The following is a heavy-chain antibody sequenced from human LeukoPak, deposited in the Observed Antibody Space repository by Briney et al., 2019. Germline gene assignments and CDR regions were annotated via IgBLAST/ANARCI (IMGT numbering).Heavy chain of an antibody. D-gene: IGHD6-13*01. CDR1: GYSFTSNW. CDR2: IYPGDSDT. CDR3: ARHPGQDGQQLVN. Sequence: GESLKISCKGSGYSFTSNWIGWVRQMPGKGLEWMGIIYPGDSDTRYSPSFQGQVTISADKSISTAYLQWSSLKASDTAMYYCARHPGQDGQQLVNWGQGTLVTVSS. J-gene: IGHJ4*02. V-gene: IGHV5-51*01.